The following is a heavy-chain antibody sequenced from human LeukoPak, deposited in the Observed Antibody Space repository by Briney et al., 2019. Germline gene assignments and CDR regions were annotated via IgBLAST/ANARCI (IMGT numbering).Heavy chain of an antibody. D-gene: IGHD4-17*01. V-gene: IGHV3-23*01. Sequence: AGSLSLSCAASGCSFSNYALIWVRQAPGRGLERVSAIRSGGGGTLYADSVKGRFTISRDNSKNTLFLQINSMRAEDTAVYYCARDPNGDYVGAFEMWGPGTKVTVS. CDR2: IRSGGGGT. CDR1: GCSFSNYA. J-gene: IGHJ3*02. CDR3: ARDPNGDYVGAFEM.